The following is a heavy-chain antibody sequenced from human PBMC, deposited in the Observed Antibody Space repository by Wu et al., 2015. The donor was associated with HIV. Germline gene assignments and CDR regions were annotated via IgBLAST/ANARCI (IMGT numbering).Heavy chain of an antibody. J-gene: IGHJ3*01. CDR2: IVPYTGKI. D-gene: IGHD3-16*01. V-gene: IGHV1-18*01. CDR1: GYTFKSYA. Sequence: QVQLVQSGAEVKKPGASVRVSCQASGYTFKSYAITWMRQAPGQGLEWMGWIVPYTGKIEYAQRFEGRVTMTSDTPRNTAYLELRSLRSDDTAVYYCAKGRSDVDPHEALDLWGQGTLVTVSS. CDR3: AKGRSDVDPHEALDL.